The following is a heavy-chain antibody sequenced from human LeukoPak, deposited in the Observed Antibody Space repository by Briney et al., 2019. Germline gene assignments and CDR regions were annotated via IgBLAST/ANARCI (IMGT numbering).Heavy chain of an antibody. CDR1: GYTFTSYA. CDR3: ARDLVVVVVAATTHYYYYGMDV. J-gene: IGHJ6*02. V-gene: IGHV7-4-1*02. D-gene: IGHD2-15*01. Sequence: ASVKVSCKASGYTFTSYAMNWVRQAPGQGLEWMGWINTNTGNPTYAQGFTGRIVFSLDTSVSTAYLQISSLKAEDTAVYYCARDLVVVVVAATTHYYYYGMDVWGQGTTVTVSS. CDR2: INTNTGNP.